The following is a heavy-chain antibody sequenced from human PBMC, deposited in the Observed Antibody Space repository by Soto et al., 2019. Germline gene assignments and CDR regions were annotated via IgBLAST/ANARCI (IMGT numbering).Heavy chain of an antibody. CDR1: GFTFSKSW. CDR2: IKSKTDGGTT. V-gene: IGHV3-15*07. CDR3: TTDQRYYDISGYLGTRGAFDI. J-gene: IGHJ3*02. Sequence: PGGSPXLSCAASGFTFSKSWMNWVRQAPGKGLEWVGRIKSKTDGGTTDYAAPVKGRFTIPRDDSKNTLYLQMNSLKTEDTAVYYCTTDQRYYDISGYLGTRGAFDIWGQGTMVTVSS. D-gene: IGHD3-22*01.